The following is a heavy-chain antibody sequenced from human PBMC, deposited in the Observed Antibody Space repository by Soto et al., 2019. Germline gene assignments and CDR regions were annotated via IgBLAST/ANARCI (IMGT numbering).Heavy chain of an antibody. D-gene: IGHD2-15*01. Sequence: ASVKVSCKASGYTFTSYGISWVRQAPGQGLEWMGWISAYNGNTNYAQKLQGRVTMTTDTSTSTAYMELRSLRSDDTAMYYCARVVVVVAALYYYGMDVWGQGTTVTVSS. CDR3: ARVVVVVAALYYYGMDV. CDR1: GYTFTSYG. V-gene: IGHV1-18*04. CDR2: ISAYNGNT. J-gene: IGHJ6*02.